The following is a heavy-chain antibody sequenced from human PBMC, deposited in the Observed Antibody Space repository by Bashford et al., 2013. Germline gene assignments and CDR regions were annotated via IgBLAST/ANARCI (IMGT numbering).Heavy chain of an antibody. CDR1: GYSISSGYY. D-gene: IGHD4-17*01. V-gene: IGHV4-38-2*02. CDR3: ARDSAFNLYGDYVGGYFDY. Sequence: SSETLSLTCAVSGYSISSGYYWGWIRQPPGKGLEWIGSIYHSGSTYYNPSLKSRVTISVDTSKNQFSLKLSSVTAADTAVYYCARDSAFNLYGDYVGGYFDYWGQGTLVTVSS. J-gene: IGHJ4*02. CDR2: IYHSGST.